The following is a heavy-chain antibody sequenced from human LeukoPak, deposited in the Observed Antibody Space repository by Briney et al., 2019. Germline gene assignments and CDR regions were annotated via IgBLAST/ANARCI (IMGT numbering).Heavy chain of an antibody. CDR2: INPSGGST. J-gene: IGHJ3*02. V-gene: IGHV1-46*01. CDR3: ARLVRGVRYFDWGAFDI. CDR1: GYTFTSYY. Sequence: GASVKVSCKASGYTFTSYYMHWVRQAPGQGLEWMGIINPSGGSTSYAQKFQGRVTMTRDMSTSTVYMELSSLRSEDTAVYYCARLVRGVRYFDWGAFDIWGQGTMVTVSP. D-gene: IGHD3-9*01.